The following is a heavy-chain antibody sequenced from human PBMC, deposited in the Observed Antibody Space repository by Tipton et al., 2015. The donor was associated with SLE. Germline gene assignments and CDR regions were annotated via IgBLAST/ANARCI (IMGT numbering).Heavy chain of an antibody. D-gene: IGHD3-16*01. J-gene: IGHJ4*02. CDR2: IYYSGGS. V-gene: IGHV4-59*11. Sequence: TLSLTCTVSGGSISSHYWSWIRQPPGKGLEWIGYIYYSGGSYYTPSLKSRVTMSLDTSKNRFSLKRSSVTSADTAVYFCARGSKHLSPSFDYIWGSYSMWGQGTLVTVSS. CDR3: ARGSKHLSPSFDYIWGSYSM. CDR1: GGSISSHY.